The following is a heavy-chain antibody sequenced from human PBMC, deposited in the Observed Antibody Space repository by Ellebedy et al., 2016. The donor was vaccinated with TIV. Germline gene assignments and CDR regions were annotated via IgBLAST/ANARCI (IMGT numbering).Heavy chain of an antibody. J-gene: IGHJ4*02. V-gene: IGHV4-61*01. CDR1: GGSVSSGSYY. D-gene: IGHD6-19*01. CDR3: ARGSGWYRELY. Sequence: GSLRLSCTVSGGSVSSGSYYWTRIRQPPGKGLEWIGYIAYTGSTNYNPSLKSRVTISVDTSKNQFSLKLNSVTAADTAVYYCARGSGWYRELYWGQGTLVTVSS. CDR2: IAYTGST.